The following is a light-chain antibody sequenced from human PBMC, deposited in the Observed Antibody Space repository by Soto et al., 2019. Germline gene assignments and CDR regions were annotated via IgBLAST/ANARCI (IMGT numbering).Light chain of an antibody. V-gene: IGKV3-11*01. Sequence: EIVLTQSPATLSLSPGERATLSCRASQSVSSYLVWYQQKPGQAPRLLIYDASNRATGIPARFSGSGSGTDFTLTISSLEPEDFAVYYCQQRSNWPPRFTFGPGTKVDIK. CDR3: QQRSNWPPRFT. J-gene: IGKJ3*01. CDR1: QSVSSY. CDR2: DAS.